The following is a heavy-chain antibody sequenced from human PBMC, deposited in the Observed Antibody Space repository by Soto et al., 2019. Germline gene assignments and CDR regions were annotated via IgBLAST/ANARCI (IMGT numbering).Heavy chain of an antibody. CDR1: GFTFSSYG. CDR2: ISYDGSNK. Sequence: PGGSLRLSCAASGFTFSSYGMHWVRQAPGKGLEWVAVISYDGSNKYYADSVKGRFSISRDNSKGTLYLQMNSLRAEDTAVYYCAKELGGYSPIGTYLDVWGQGTTVTVSS. D-gene: IGHD3-22*01. J-gene: IGHJ6*02. V-gene: IGHV3-30*18. CDR3: AKELGGYSPIGTYLDV.